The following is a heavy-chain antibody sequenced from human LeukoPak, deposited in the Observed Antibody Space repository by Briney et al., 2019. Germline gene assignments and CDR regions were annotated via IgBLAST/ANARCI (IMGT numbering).Heavy chain of an antibody. CDR1: GFTFSSYS. J-gene: IGHJ4*02. CDR2: ISSSSSYI. Sequence: GGSLRLPCAASGFTFSSYSMNWVRQAPGKGLEWVSSISSSSSYIYYADSVKGRFTISRDNAKNSLYLQMNSLRAEDTAVYYCARGLPYCSSTSCAFDYWGQGTLVTVSS. D-gene: IGHD2-2*01. CDR3: ARGLPYCSSTSCAFDY. V-gene: IGHV3-21*01.